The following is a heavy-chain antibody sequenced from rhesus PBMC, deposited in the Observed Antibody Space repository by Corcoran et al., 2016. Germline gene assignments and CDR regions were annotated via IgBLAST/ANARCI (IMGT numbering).Heavy chain of an antibody. CDR1: GFSLTTSGMG. D-gene: IGHD1-20*01. V-gene: IGHV2-174*01. J-gene: IGHJ5-1*01. Sequence: QVPLKESGPALVNPTQTLTLTCTFSGFSLTTSGMGVGWIRQPPGKALEWLALIYWDDDKRYSTPLKSRLTISKDTSKNQVVLTMINMDPVDTATYYCARDSWNINNRFDVWGPGVLVTVSS. CDR2: IYWDDDK. CDR3: ARDSWNINNRFDV.